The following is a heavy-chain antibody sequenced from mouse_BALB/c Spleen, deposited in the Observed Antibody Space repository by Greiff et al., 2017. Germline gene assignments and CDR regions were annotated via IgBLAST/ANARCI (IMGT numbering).Heavy chain of an antibody. CDR1: GYSFTSYY. CDR2: IDPFNGGT. D-gene: IGHD2-1*01. CDR3: ARSDYGNYVPFAY. Sequence: EVQLKESGPELMKPGASVKISCKASGYSFTSYYMHWVKQSHGKSLEWIGYIDPFNGGTSYNQKFKGKATLTVDKSSSTAYMHLSSLTSEDSAVYYCARSDYGNYVPFAYWGQGTLVTVSA. V-gene: IGHV1S135*01. J-gene: IGHJ3*01.